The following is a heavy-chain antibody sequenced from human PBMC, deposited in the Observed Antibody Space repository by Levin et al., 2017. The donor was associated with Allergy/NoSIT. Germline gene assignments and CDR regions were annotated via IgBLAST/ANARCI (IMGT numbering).Heavy chain of an antibody. CDR2: ISSSSSYI. V-gene: IGHV3-21*01. Sequence: MPGGSLRLSCAASGFTFSSYSMNWVRQAPGKGLEWVSSISSSSSYIYYADSVKGRFTISRDNAKNSLYLQMNSLRAEDTAVYYCARDRVGSSWHEGWYYYYGMDVWGQGTTVTVSS. D-gene: IGHD6-13*01. J-gene: IGHJ6*02. CDR1: GFTFSSYS. CDR3: ARDRVGSSWHEGWYYYYGMDV.